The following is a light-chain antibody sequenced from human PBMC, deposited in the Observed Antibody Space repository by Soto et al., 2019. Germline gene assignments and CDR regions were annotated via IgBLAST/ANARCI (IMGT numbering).Light chain of an antibody. CDR1: QSISIY. V-gene: IGKV1-39*01. CDR2: AAS. J-gene: IGKJ4*01. Sequence: DIQMTQSPSSLSASVGDRVTITCRASQSISIYLNWYQQKPGKAPMLLIYAASSLQSGVPSRFAGSASGTDFTLTIRSLQPEDFATYYCQQSYSTPTFGGGTKLEIK. CDR3: QQSYSTPT.